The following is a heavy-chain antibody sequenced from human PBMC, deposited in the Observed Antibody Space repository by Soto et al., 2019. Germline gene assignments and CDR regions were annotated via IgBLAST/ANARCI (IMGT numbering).Heavy chain of an antibody. D-gene: IGHD2-2*01. CDR1: GYSFTSYW. CDR3: ARARGYCTGPSCNIFYFYGLDV. Sequence: PXESLKISFKGSGYSFTSYWIGWVRRMPGKGLEWMGIIYPGDSDTRYSPSFQGQVTISADKSISTAYLQWSSLKASDTAVYYCARARGYCTGPSCNIFYFYGLDVWGQGTTVTVSS. V-gene: IGHV5-51*01. J-gene: IGHJ6*02. CDR2: IYPGDSDT.